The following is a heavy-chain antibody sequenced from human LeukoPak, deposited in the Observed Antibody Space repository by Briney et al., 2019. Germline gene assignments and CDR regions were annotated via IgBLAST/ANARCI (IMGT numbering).Heavy chain of an antibody. CDR2: INPNSGGT. CDR3: ASRGGSPPRDFDY. Sequence: ASVKVSCTASGYTFTGYYMHWVRQAPGQGLEWMGRINPNSGGTNYAQKFQGRVTMTRDTSISTAYMELSRLRSDDTAVYYCASRGGSPPRDFDYWGQGTLVTVSS. V-gene: IGHV1-2*06. CDR1: GYTFTGYY. D-gene: IGHD1-26*01. J-gene: IGHJ4*02.